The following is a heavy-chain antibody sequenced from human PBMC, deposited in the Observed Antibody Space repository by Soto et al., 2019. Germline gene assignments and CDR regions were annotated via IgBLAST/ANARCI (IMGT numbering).Heavy chain of an antibody. CDR1: GFTFSSYG. J-gene: IGHJ6*02. Sequence: GGSLRLSCAASGFTFSSYGMHWVRQAPGKGLEWVAVIWYDGSNKYYADSVKGRFTISRDNSKNTLYLQMNSLRAEDTAVYYCARDAGVSYYDYYYGMDVWGQGTRVTVSS. D-gene: IGHD1-26*01. CDR3: ARDAGVSYYDYYYGMDV. V-gene: IGHV3-33*01. CDR2: IWYDGSNK.